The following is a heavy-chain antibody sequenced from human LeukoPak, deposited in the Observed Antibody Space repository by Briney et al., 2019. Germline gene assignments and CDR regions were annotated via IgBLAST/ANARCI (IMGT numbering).Heavy chain of an antibody. CDR3: ARGLGPLYYDFWSGYSRSPIFDY. V-gene: IGHV4-34*01. Sequence: KPSETLSLTCAVYGGSFSGYYWSWIRQPPGKGLEWIGEINHSGSTNYNPSLKSRVTVSVDTSKNQFSLKLSSVTAADTAVYYCARGLGPLYYDFWSGYSRSPIFDYWGQGTLVTVSS. J-gene: IGHJ4*02. D-gene: IGHD3-3*01. CDR2: INHSGST. CDR1: GGSFSGYY.